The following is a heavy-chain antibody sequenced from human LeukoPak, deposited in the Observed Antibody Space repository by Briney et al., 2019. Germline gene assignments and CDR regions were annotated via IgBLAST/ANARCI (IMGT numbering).Heavy chain of an antibody. J-gene: IGHJ4*02. CDR1: GFTFSSYW. Sequence: GGSLRLSCAASGFTFSSYWMSWVRQAAGKGLEWVANIKEDGSEKYVDSVKGRFTISRDNAKNSLYLQMNSLRAEDTAVYYCARNQCWGQGTLVTVSS. V-gene: IGHV3-7*05. CDR3: ARNQC. CDR2: IKEDGSEK.